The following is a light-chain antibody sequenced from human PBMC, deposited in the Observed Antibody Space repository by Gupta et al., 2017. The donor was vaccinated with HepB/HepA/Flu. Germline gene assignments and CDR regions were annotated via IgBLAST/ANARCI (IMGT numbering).Light chain of an antibody. CDR3: SSDTSSSTLV. CDR2: DVS. J-gene: IGLJ2*01. V-gene: IGLV2-14*01. CDR1: SSDVGGYNY. Sequence: SALTQPASVSGSPGQSITISCTGTSSDVGGYNYVSWYQQHPGKAPKLMIYDVSNRPAGVANRFSGSKSGNTASLTISGRQAEDEADYYCSSDTSSSTLVFGGGTKLTVL.